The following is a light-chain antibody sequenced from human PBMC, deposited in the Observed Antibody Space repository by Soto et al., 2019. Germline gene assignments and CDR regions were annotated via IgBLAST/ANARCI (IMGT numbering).Light chain of an antibody. CDR1: QDISNY. Sequence: DIQMTQSPSSLSASVGDRVTITCQASQDISNYLNWYQQKPGKAPKLLIYDASNLETGVPSRFSGSGSWTDFTFTISRLQPEDIATYYCQHYDNLPLTFGGGTKVEIK. CDR2: DAS. CDR3: QHYDNLPLT. V-gene: IGKV1-33*01. J-gene: IGKJ4*01.